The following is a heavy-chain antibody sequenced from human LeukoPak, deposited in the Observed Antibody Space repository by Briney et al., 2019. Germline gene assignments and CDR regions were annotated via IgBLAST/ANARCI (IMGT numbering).Heavy chain of an antibody. CDR2: IYYSGSI. J-gene: IGHJ4*02. V-gene: IGHV4-39*02. Sequence: KPSETLSLTCTVSGDSISSRSYYWGWIRQPPGKGLEWIGSIYYSGSIYYNPSLKSRVTISVDTSKNQFSLKLSSVTAADTAVYFCAGEYTSGNNFDYWGQGTLVTVSS. D-gene: IGHD6-19*01. CDR3: AGEYTSGNNFDY. CDR1: GDSISSRSYY.